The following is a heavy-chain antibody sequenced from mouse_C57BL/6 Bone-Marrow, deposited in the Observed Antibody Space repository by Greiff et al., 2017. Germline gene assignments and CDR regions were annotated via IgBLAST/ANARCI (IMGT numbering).Heavy chain of an antibody. CDR3: AREGYDYDFDY. J-gene: IGHJ2*01. V-gene: IGHV1-52*01. Sequence: QVQLQQPGAELVRPGSSVKLSCKASGYTFTSYWMHWVKQRPIQGLEWIGNIDPSDSETHYNQKFKDKATLTVDKSSSTAYMQLSSLTSEDSAVYYCAREGYDYDFDYWGQGTTLTVSS. D-gene: IGHD2-4*01. CDR1: GYTFTSYW. CDR2: IDPSDSET.